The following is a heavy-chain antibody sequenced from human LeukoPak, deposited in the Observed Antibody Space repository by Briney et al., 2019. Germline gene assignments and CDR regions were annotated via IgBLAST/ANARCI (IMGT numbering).Heavy chain of an antibody. J-gene: IGHJ4*02. CDR1: GYTFTSYY. D-gene: IGHD5-24*01. Sequence: ASVKVSCKASGYTFTSYYMHWVRQAPGQGLEWMGIINPSGGSTSYAQKFQGRVTMTRDTSTSTVYMELSSLRSEATAVYYCARDVNERWLQFGLGYWGQGTLVTVSS. CDR3: ARDVNERWLQFGLGY. CDR2: INPSGGST. V-gene: IGHV1-46*01.